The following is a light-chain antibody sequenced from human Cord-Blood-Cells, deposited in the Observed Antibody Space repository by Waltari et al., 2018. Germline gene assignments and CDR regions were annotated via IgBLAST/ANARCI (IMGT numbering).Light chain of an antibody. CDR2: AAS. CDR3: QQSYSTPRTWT. CDR1: QSISSY. V-gene: IGKV1-39*01. Sequence: DIQMTQSPSSLSASVGDRVTITCRARQSISSYLNWYQQKPGKAPKLLIYAASSLQSGVPSRFSGSGSGTDFTLTISSLQPEDFATYYCQQSYSTPRTWTFGQGTKVEIK. J-gene: IGKJ1*01.